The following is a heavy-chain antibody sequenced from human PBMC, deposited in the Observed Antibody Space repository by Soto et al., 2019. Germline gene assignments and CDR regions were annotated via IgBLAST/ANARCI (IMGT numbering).Heavy chain of an antibody. D-gene: IGHD6-13*01. Sequence: ESGPTLVNPTQTLTLTCTFSGFSLSTSGMCVSWIRQPPGKALEWLARIDWDDDKYYSTSLKTRLTISKDTSKNQVVLTMTNMDPVDTATYYCARGIAAAESNWFDPWGQGTLVTVSS. CDR2: IDWDDDK. CDR3: ARGIAAAESNWFDP. CDR1: GFSLSTSGMC. J-gene: IGHJ5*02. V-gene: IGHV2-70*11.